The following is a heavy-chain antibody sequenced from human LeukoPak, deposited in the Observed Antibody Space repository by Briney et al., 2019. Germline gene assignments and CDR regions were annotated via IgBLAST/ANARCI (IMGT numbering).Heavy chain of an antibody. CDR3: ARGGYIAAAGTFDY. D-gene: IGHD6-13*01. CDR1: GFSFSVYE. V-gene: IGHV3-48*03. CDR2: ISSSGTTT. Sequence: GGSLRLSCAASGFSFSVYEMHWVRQAPGKGLEWISDISSSGTTTYYADSVKGRFTISRGNAKNSLYLQMNSLRAEDTAVYYCARGGYIAAAGTFDYWGQGTLVTVSS. J-gene: IGHJ4*02.